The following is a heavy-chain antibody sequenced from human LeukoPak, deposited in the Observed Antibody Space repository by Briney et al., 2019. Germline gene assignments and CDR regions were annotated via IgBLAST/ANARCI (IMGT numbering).Heavy chain of an antibody. D-gene: IGHD3-10*01. V-gene: IGHV3-30*18. J-gene: IGHJ4*02. CDR3: AKDLWGSGSYTDY. CDR2: ISYDGSNK. CDR1: GFTFSSYG. Sequence: GGSLRLSCAASGFTFSSYGMHWVRQAPGKGLEWVAVISYDGSNKYYADSVKGRFTISRDNSKNTLYLQMNSLRAEDTAVYYCAKDLWGSGSYTDYWGQGTLVTVSS.